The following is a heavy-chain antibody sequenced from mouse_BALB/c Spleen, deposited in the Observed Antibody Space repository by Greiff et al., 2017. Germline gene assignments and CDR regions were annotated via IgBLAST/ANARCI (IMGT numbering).Heavy chain of an antibody. D-gene: IGHD1-1*01. V-gene: IGHV5-9-3*01. CDR1: GFTFSSYA. CDR2: ISSGGSYT. CDR3: ARHDYYGSSYYFDY. J-gene: IGHJ2*01. Sequence: EVKLMESGGGLVKPGGSLKLSCAASGFTFSSYAMSWVRQTPEKRLEWVATISSGGSYTYYPDSVKGRFTISRDNAKNTLYLQMSSLRSEDTAMYYCARHDYYGSSYYFDYWGQGTTLTVSS.